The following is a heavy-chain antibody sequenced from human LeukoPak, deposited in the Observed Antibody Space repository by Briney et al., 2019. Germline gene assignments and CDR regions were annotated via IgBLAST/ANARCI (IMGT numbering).Heavy chain of an antibody. Sequence: SETLSLTCAVYGGSFNGYYWSWIRQPPGRGLEWIGEINHSGSTNYNPSLKSRVTISVDTSKNQFSLKLSSVTAADTAVYYCARGLVAAAGLYYYYYYMDVWGKGTTVTVSS. D-gene: IGHD6-13*01. V-gene: IGHV4-34*01. J-gene: IGHJ6*03. CDR3: ARGLVAAAGLYYYYYYMDV. CDR2: INHSGST. CDR1: GGSFNGYY.